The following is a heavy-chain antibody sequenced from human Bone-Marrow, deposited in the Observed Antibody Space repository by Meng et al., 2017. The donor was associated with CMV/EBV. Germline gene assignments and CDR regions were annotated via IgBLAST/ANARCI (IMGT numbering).Heavy chain of an antibody. D-gene: IGHD4-23*01. CDR1: GGSFSGYY. J-gene: IGHJ4*02. CDR3: ASGSVTPGGILDY. Sequence: SETLSLTCTVYGGSFSGYYWNWIRQPPGKGLEWIGEVNHSGGTNSNPSLRSRVSISVDTSKNQFSLMLSSVTAADTAVDFSASGSVTPGGILDYWGQGTVVTVSS. V-gene: IGHV4-34*01. CDR2: VNHSGGT.